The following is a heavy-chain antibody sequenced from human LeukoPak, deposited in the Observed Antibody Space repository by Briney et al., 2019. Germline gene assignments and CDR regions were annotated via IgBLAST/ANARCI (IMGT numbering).Heavy chain of an antibody. CDR3: ARASVLYYYDSSGAFDI. CDR1: GFTFSSYS. CDR2: ISSSSSYI. Sequence: GGSLRLSCAASGFTFSSYSMNWVRQAPGKGLEWVSSISSSSSYIYYADSVKGRFIISRDNAKNSLYLQMNSLRAEDTAVYYCARASVLYYYDSSGAFDIWGQGTMVTVSS. V-gene: IGHV3-21*01. J-gene: IGHJ3*02. D-gene: IGHD3-22*01.